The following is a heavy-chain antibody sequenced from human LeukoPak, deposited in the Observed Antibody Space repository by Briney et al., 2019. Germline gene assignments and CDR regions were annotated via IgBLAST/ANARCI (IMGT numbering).Heavy chain of an antibody. J-gene: IGHJ4*02. CDR3: ARRINYYDSSGYYYVRYFDS. V-gene: IGHV3-74*01. Sequence: GGSLRLSCAASGFTFSSYWMYWVHQAPGKGPVWVARINTDGGSLNYADSVKGRFTISRDNAKNTLYLQMNSLGAEDTAVYYCARRINYYDSSGYYYVRYFDSWGQGTLVVVSS. D-gene: IGHD3-22*01. CDR2: INTDGGSL. CDR1: GFTFSSYW.